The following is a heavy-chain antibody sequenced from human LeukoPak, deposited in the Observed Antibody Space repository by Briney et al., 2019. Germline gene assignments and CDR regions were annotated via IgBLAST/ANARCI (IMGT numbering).Heavy chain of an antibody. D-gene: IGHD5-12*01. CDR3: ARGIWGGYENWFDP. CDR2: IYYSGST. CDR1: GGSISSYY. J-gene: IGHJ5*02. V-gene: IGHV4-59*01. Sequence: SETLSLTCTVSGGSISSYYWSWIRQPPGKGLEWIGYIYYSGSTNYNPSLKSRVTISVDTSKNQFSLKLSSVAAADTAVYYCARGIWGGYENWFDPWGQGTLVTVSS.